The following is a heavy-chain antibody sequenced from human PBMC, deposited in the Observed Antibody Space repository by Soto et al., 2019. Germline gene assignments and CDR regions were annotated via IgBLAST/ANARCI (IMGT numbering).Heavy chain of an antibody. Sequence: SATLSLTCTVSGASVSSHYWSWIRQPPGKGLEWIGHIFYGGSTNFNPSLKSRVTISADTSKNQFSLRLSSASAADTAVYYCARDGVVSYFDYWGQGTLVTAPQ. CDR3: ARDGVVSYFDY. D-gene: IGHD3-16*01. CDR2: IFYGGST. J-gene: IGHJ4*02. CDR1: GASVSSHY. V-gene: IGHV4-59*02.